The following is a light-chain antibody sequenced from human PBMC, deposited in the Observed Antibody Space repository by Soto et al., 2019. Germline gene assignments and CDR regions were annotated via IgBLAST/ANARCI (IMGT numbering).Light chain of an antibody. CDR1: NSDVGSYNL. CDR3: CSYAGGSNYV. Sequence: QSALTQPASVSGSPRQSITISCTGTNSDVGSYNLVSWFQQHPGKAPKLMIYEDSKRPSGVSNRFSGSKSGNAASLTISGLQAEDEADYYCCSYAGGSNYVFGTGTKVTVL. J-gene: IGLJ1*01. CDR2: EDS. V-gene: IGLV2-23*01.